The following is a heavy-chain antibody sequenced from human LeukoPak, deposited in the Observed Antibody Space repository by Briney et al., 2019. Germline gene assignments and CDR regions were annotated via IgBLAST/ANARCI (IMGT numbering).Heavy chain of an antibody. CDR1: GVSIKNYY. Sequence: SETLSLTCTVSGVSIKNYYWSWIRQPPGKGPEWLGYIYNIGSTNYNPSLKSRVSMSLHTSTSQVSLRLTSVTAADTAVYYCACYSSPGGWGVFDHWGQGSLVTVSS. D-gene: IGHD3-22*01. CDR2: IYNIGST. J-gene: IGHJ4*02. V-gene: IGHV4-4*09. CDR3: ACYSSPGGWGVFDH.